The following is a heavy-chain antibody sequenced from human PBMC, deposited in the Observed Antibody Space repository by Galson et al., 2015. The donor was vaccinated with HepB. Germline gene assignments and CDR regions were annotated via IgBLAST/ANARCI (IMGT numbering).Heavy chain of an antibody. V-gene: IGHV3-23*01. J-gene: IGHJ5*01. CDR2: IKDGDHDT. CDR1: GFIFSNYA. CDR3: AKQASVLTGSRLDT. Sequence: SLRLSCAASGFIFSNYAMTWVRQAPGKGLEWVSSIKDGDHDTYYADSVKGRFTISRDNSQNTLFLQMNSLGAEDTAVYYCAKQASVLTGSRLDTWGQGTPVTVSS. D-gene: IGHD1-14*01.